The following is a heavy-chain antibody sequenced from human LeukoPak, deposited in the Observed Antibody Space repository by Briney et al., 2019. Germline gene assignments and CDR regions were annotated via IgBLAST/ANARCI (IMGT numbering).Heavy chain of an antibody. CDR1: GGTFSSYA. CDR2: IIPIFGTA. V-gene: IGHV1-69*13. J-gene: IGHJ6*04. CDR3: ARGSYDILTGYYSDYYGMDV. D-gene: IGHD3-9*01. Sequence: ASEKVSCKASGGTFSSYAISWVRQAPGQGLEWMGGIIPIFGTANYAQKFQGRVTITADESTSTAYMELSSLRSEDTAVYYCARGSYDILTGYYSDYYGMDVWGKGTTVTVSS.